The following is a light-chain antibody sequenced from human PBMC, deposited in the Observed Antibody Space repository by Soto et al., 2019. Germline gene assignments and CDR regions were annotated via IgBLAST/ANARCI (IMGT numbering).Light chain of an antibody. Sequence: QSVLTQPPSVSGSPGQSVTISCIGTSSDVGSYNRVSWYQQPPGTAPKLMIYEVSNRPSGVPDRFSGSKSGNTASLTISGLQAEDEADYYCSSYTSSITYVFGTGTKVTVL. J-gene: IGLJ1*01. CDR1: SSDVGSYNR. CDR3: SSYTSSITYV. V-gene: IGLV2-18*02. CDR2: EVS.